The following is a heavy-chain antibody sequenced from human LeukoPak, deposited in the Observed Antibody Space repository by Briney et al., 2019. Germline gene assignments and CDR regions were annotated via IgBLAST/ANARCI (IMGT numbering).Heavy chain of an antibody. Sequence: GASVKVSCKVSGYTLTELSMHWVRQAPGKGLEWMGGFDPEDGETIYAQKFQGRVTITADKSTSTAYMELSSLRSEDTAVYYCARDVPSSGLGFDPWGQGTLVTVSS. CDR3: ARDVPSSGLGFDP. V-gene: IGHV1-24*01. D-gene: IGHD6-6*01. CDR2: FDPEDGET. J-gene: IGHJ5*02. CDR1: GYTLTELS.